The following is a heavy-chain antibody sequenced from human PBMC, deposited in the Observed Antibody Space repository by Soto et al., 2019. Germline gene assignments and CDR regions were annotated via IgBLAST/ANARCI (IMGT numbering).Heavy chain of an antibody. Sequence: ASLKLSCKTAGYTMIVFDVSWVIQANGQGLEWLGWMNPGSGKTGYASKFQGRVAMTRDASTGTSHLDLSSLTSDDTAVYYCARMASAGTLNWFDPWGPGTLVTVSS. CDR2: MNPGSGKT. CDR3: ARMASAGTLNWFDP. D-gene: IGHD6-13*01. J-gene: IGHJ5*02. CDR1: GYTMIVFD. V-gene: IGHV1-8*02.